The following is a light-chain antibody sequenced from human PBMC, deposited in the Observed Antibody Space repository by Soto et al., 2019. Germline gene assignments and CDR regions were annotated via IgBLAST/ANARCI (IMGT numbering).Light chain of an antibody. J-gene: IGKJ3*01. V-gene: IGKV3-11*01. CDR3: QQRSNWPAVT. Sequence: EIVLTQSPATLSLSPGERATLSCRASQSVSSYLAWYQQKPGQAPRLLIYDASSRATVIQSSFSGSWSGTDFTLTIRSLEPEDFEVYSCQQRSNWPAVTFGPGTKVEIK. CDR2: DAS. CDR1: QSVSSY.